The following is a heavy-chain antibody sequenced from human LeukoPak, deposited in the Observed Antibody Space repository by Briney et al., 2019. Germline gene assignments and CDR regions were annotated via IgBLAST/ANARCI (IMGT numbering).Heavy chain of an antibody. D-gene: IGHD2-2*01. V-gene: IGHV1-69*13. J-gene: IGHJ6*02. CDR2: IIPIFGTA. CDR3: ARDPYLDRVPAAMGDYYYGMDV. Sequence: SVTVSCTASGGTFRSYAISWVRQAPGQGLEWMGGIIPIFGTANYAQKFQGRVTITADESTSTAYMELSSLRSGDTAVYYCARDPYLDRVPAAMGDYYYGMDVWGQGTTVTVSS. CDR1: GGTFRSYA.